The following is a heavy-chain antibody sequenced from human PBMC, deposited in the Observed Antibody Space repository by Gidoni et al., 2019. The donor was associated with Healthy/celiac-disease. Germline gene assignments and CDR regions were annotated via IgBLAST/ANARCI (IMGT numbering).Heavy chain of an antibody. CDR3: ATLAEAVNFDY. V-gene: IGHV1-69*01. Sequence: HVQLVQSAAEVTKPWSSVTVSCNASRCTFSSYAISWVRQAPGQGLEWMGGIIPIVGTANYAQKCQGRVTITADESTSKAYMERRSLRSEETAVYYCATLAEAVNFDYWGQGTLVTVSS. CDR1: RCTFSSYA. J-gene: IGHJ4*02. D-gene: IGHD6-13*01. CDR2: IIPIVGTA.